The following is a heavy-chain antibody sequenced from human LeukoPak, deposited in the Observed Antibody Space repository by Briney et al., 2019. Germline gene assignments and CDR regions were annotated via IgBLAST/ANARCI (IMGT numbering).Heavy chain of an antibody. J-gene: IGHJ4*02. CDR1: GGSISSSSYY. V-gene: IGHV4-39*07. CDR3: ARAARQGNVVVIDY. D-gene: IGHD3-22*01. Sequence: SETLSLTCTVSGGSISSSSYYWGWIRQPPGKGLEWIGSIYYSGSTYYNPSLKSRVTISVDTSKNQFSLKLSSVTAADTAVYYCARAARQGNVVVIDYWGQGTLVTVSS. CDR2: IYYSGST.